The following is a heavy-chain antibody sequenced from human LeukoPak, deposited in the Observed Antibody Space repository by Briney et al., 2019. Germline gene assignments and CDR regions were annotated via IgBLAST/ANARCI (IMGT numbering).Heavy chain of an antibody. V-gene: IGHV1-18*01. CDR1: GGTFSSYA. Sequence: ASVKVSCKASGGTFSSYAISWVRQAPGQGLEWMGWISAYNGNTNYAQKLQGRVTMTTDTSTSTAYMELRSLRSDDTAVYYCAREAGYSSSWGGFDPWGQGTLVTVSS. D-gene: IGHD6-13*01. CDR3: AREAGYSSSWGGFDP. J-gene: IGHJ5*02. CDR2: ISAYNGNT.